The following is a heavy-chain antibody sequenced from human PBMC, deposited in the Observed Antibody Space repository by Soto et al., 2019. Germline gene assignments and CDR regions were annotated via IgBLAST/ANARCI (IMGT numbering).Heavy chain of an antibody. CDR2: ISGGGGST. CDR1: EFTFRHYA. V-gene: IGHV3-23*01. Sequence: EVQMLESGGGLVQPGGSLRLSCAASEFTFRHYAMSWVRQAPGKGLEWVSAISGGGGSTHYADSVKGRFTVSRDNSKNILYLQMSSLRAEDTAIYYCAREAPYYDFWSGYYTQYYYYGMDVWGQGTTVTVSS. CDR3: AREAPYYDFWSGYYTQYYYYGMDV. D-gene: IGHD3-3*01. J-gene: IGHJ6*02.